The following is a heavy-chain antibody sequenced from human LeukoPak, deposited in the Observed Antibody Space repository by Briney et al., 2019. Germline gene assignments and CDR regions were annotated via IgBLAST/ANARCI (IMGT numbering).Heavy chain of an antibody. V-gene: IGHV4-30-2*01. Sequence: PSQTLSLTCAVSGGSISSGGYSWSWIRQPPGKGLEWIGYIYHSGSTYYNPSLKSRVTISVGRSKSQFSLKLSSVTAADTAVYYCARACGGDCYAFDIWGQGTMVTVSS. CDR2: IYHSGST. D-gene: IGHD2-21*02. CDR3: ARACGGDCYAFDI. J-gene: IGHJ3*02. CDR1: GGSISSGGYS.